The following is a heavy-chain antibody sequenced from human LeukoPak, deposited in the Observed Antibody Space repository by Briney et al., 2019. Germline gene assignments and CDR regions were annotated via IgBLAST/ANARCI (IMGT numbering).Heavy chain of an antibody. CDR3: GRAFPPLRTSSAGDL. D-gene: IGHD3-16*01. CDR1: GFTFSDYD. CDR2: ISYLSSYV. Sequence: PGGSLRLSCSASGFTFSDYDMNWVRQAPGKGLEWVSFISYLSSYVYYGDSVKGRFSISRDNAKNSLYLQMNSLGAEDTAIYYCGRAFPPLRTSSAGDLWGQGILVTVSS. V-gene: IGHV3-21*01. J-gene: IGHJ4*02.